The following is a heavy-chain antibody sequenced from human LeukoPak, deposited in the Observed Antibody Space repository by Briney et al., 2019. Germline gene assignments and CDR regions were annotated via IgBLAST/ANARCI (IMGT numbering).Heavy chain of an antibody. D-gene: IGHD3-3*01. J-gene: IGHJ4*02. Sequence: GGPLRLSCAASGFIFGGYWMSWVRQAPGRGLEWVANTNPDGSIKYYVDSVNGRFTISRDNAKNSLYLQMNSLRAEDTAVYYCVSGFLQWLYWGQGTLATVSS. CDR3: VSGFLQWLY. CDR2: TNPDGSIK. CDR1: GFIFGGYW. V-gene: IGHV3-7*01.